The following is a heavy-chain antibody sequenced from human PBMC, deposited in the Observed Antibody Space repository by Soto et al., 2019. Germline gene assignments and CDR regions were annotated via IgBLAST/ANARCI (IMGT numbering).Heavy chain of an antibody. V-gene: IGHV1-3*01. D-gene: IGHD1-26*01. CDR2: INAGNGNT. J-gene: IGHJ6*02. CDR1: GYTFTSYA. Sequence: QVQLVQSGAEVKRPGASVKVSCKASGYTFTSYAMHWVRQAPGQRLEWMGWINAGNGNTKYSQKFQGRVTITRDTSASTAYMELSSLRSEDTAVYYCARIALVTELFGMDVWGQGTTVTVSS. CDR3: ARIALVTELFGMDV.